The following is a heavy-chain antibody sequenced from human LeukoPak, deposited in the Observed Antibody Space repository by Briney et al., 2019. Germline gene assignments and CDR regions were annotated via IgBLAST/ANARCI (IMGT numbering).Heavy chain of an antibody. D-gene: IGHD1-26*01. Sequence: PSETLSLTCTVSGDSISSYFLTWIRQPPGKGLEWLGYISYSGSTNCNPSLKSRVTMSVDTSKNQFSLKLSSVTAADTAVYYCARDQYSGSLDYWGQGTLVTVSS. CDR2: ISYSGST. J-gene: IGHJ4*02. V-gene: IGHV4-59*12. CDR1: GDSISSYF. CDR3: ARDQYSGSLDY.